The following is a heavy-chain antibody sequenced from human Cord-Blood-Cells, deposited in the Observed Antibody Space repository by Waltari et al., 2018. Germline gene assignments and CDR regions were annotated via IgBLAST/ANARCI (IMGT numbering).Heavy chain of an antibody. J-gene: IGHJ4*02. Sequence: KVSCKASGYTFTSYDINWVRQATGQGLEWMGWMNPNSGNTGYAQKVQGRVTMTRNTSISTAYMELSSLRSADTAVYHCPRADVDTAIDYWGQGTLVTVSS. V-gene: IGHV1-8*01. CDR2: MNPNSGNT. D-gene: IGHD5-18*01. CDR3: PRADVDTAIDY. CDR1: GYTFTSYD.